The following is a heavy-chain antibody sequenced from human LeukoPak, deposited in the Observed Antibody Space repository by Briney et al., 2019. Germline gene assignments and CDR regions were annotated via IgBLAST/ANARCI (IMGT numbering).Heavy chain of an antibody. Sequence: ASVKVSCKASGYTFTSYGISWVRQAPGQGLEWMGRISAYNGNTNYAQKLQGRVTMTTDTSTSTAYMELRSLRSDDTAVYYCARVGYCSGGSCYYYGMDVWGQGTTVTVSS. D-gene: IGHD2-15*01. CDR2: ISAYNGNT. V-gene: IGHV1-18*01. CDR3: ARVGYCSGGSCYYYGMDV. J-gene: IGHJ6*02. CDR1: GYTFTSYG.